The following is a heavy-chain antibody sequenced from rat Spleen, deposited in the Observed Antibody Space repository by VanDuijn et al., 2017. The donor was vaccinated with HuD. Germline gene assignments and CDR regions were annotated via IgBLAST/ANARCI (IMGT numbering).Heavy chain of an antibody. Sequence: QVQLMESGPGLVQPSETLSLTCTVSGFSLTRYNVHWVRQPPGKGLEWIGAIWSGGNTDYNSALKSRLSISRDTSKSQVLLKMNSLQTEDTAMYFCARYPFYNSGYGYWGQGVMVTVSS. CDR1: GFSLTRYN. D-gene: IGHD4-3*01. CDR2: IWSGGNT. CDR3: ARYPFYNSGYGY. V-gene: IGHV2-15*01. J-gene: IGHJ2*01.